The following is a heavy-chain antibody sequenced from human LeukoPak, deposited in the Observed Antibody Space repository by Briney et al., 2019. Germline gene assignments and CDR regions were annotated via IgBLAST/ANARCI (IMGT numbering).Heavy chain of an antibody. V-gene: IGHV4-61*02. CDR3: AREANYYGSGSYFEGTFDY. D-gene: IGHD3-10*01. Sequence: SETLSLTCTVSGGSISSGSYYWSWIRQPAGKGLEWIGRIYTSGSTNYNPSLKSRVTISIDTSKNEFSLKLTSVTAADTAVYYCAREANYYGSGSYFEGTFDYWGQGSLVTVSS. CDR2: IYTSGST. J-gene: IGHJ4*02. CDR1: GGSISSGSYY.